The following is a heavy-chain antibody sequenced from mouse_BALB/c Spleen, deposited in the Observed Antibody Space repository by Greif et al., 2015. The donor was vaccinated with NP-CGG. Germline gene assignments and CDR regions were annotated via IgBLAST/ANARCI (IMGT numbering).Heavy chain of an antibody. D-gene: IGHD2-14*01. V-gene: IGHV1S81*02. CDR2: INPSNGRT. Sequence: VKLMESGAELVKPGASVKLSCKASGYTFTSYWMHWVKQRPGQGLEWIGEINPSNGRTNYNEKFESKATLTVDKSSSTAYMQLSSLTSEDSAVYYCARNRYDENYAMDYWGQGTLVTVSS. CDR1: GYTFTSYW. J-gene: IGHJ4*01. CDR3: ARNRYDENYAMDY.